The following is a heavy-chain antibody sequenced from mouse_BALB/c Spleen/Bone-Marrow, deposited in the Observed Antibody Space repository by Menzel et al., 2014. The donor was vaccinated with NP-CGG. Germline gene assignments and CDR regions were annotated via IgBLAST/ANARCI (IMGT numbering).Heavy chain of an antibody. V-gene: IGHV1-14*01. D-gene: IGHD2-1*01. CDR1: GYTFTSYV. J-gene: IGHJ2*01. CDR2: INPYNDGT. Sequence: VQLKQSGPELIKPGASVKMSCEASGYTFTSYVIHWVKQKPGQGLEWIGSINPYNDGTNYNEEFKGKATLTSDKSSSTAYMELSSLTSEDSAVYYCARSYGKGSYYFDYWGQGTTLTVSS. CDR3: ARSYGKGSYYFDY.